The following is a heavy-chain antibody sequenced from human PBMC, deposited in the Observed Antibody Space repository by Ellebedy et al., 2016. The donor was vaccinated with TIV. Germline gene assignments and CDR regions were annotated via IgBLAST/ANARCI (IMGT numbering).Heavy chain of an antibody. J-gene: IGHJ4*02. CDR2: IWYDGSNK. CDR3: AKVPYGDYVFGYQDY. D-gene: IGHD4-17*01. V-gene: IGHV3-33*06. CDR1: GFTFSSYG. Sequence: GESLKISXAASGFTFSSYGMHWVRQAPGKGLEWVAVIWYDGSNKYYADSVKGRFTIPRDNSKNTLYLQMNSLRAEDTAVYYCAKVPYGDYVFGYQDYWGQGTLVTVSS.